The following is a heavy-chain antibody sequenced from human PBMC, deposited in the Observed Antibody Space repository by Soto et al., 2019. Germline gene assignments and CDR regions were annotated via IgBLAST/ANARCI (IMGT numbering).Heavy chain of an antibody. CDR3: ARGLRGYCSGGSCYSFGYYYYGMDV. V-gene: IGHV4-34*01. D-gene: IGHD2-15*01. CDR1: GGSFSGYY. Sequence: SETLSLTCAVYGGSFSGYYWSWIRQPPGKGLEWIGEINHSGSTNYNPSLKSRVTISVDTSKNQFSLKLSSVAAADTAVYYCARGLRGYCSGGSCYSFGYYYYGMDVWGQGTTVTVSS. J-gene: IGHJ6*02. CDR2: INHSGST.